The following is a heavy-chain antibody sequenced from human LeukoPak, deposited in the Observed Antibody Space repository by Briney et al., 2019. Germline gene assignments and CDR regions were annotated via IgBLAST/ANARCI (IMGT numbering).Heavy chain of an antibody. V-gene: IGHV3-7*01. CDR1: GFTFSSYW. CDR2: IKQDGSEK. D-gene: IGHD1-1*01. CDR3: STGGDYSDY. Sequence: GGSLRLSCAASGFTFSSYWMSWVRQAPGRGLEWVANIKQDGSEKYYVDSVKGRFTISRDNAKNSLYLQMNSLRAEDTAVYYCSTGGDYSDYWGQGTLVTVSS. J-gene: IGHJ4*02.